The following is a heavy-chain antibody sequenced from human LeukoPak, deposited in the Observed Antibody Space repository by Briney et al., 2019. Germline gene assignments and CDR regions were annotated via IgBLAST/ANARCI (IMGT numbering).Heavy chain of an antibody. D-gene: IGHD2-8*01. V-gene: IGHV1-3*01. CDR1: GHTFTSYA. CDR2: INAGNGNT. Sequence: ASVKVSCKASGHTFTSYAMHWVRQAPGQRLEWMGWINAGNGNTKYSQKFQGRVTITRDTSASTAYMELSSLRSEDTAVYYCARVGYCTNGVCSGDLQHWGQGTLVTVSS. J-gene: IGHJ1*01. CDR3: ARVGYCTNGVCSGDLQH.